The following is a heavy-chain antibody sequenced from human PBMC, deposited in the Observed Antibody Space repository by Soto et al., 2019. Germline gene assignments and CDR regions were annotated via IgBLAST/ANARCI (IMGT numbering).Heavy chain of an antibody. D-gene: IGHD5-18*01. CDR3: SRGILV. V-gene: IGHV4-31*01. CDR1: GGSINSGGYC. CDR2: ISYGGST. Sequence: QVQLQELGPGLVKPSQTLSLTCTVSGGSINSGGYCWSWIRQHPGKGLDWIGCISYGGSTSYNPXLXSXXTISVDTSKNQFSLKLTSVTAADTAVYYCSRGILVWGQGALITVSS. J-gene: IGHJ4*02.